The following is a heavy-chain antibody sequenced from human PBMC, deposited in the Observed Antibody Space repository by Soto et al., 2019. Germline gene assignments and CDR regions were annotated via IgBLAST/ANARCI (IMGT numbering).Heavy chain of an antibody. CDR2: INPNSGGT. CDR1: GHTFSAYY. J-gene: IGHJ6*02. V-gene: IGHV1-2*02. CDR3: ARALIRFLDWIPENYYYGMDV. D-gene: IGHD3-3*01. Sequence: QVHLVQSGAEVKKPGASMKVSCKPSGHTFSAYYIHWVRQAPGQGLEWMGWINPNSGGTNYAQNFQGRVTMTRETSSRTVYMELSRLTSDDTAVYYCARALIRFLDWIPENYYYGMDVWGQGTTVTVSS.